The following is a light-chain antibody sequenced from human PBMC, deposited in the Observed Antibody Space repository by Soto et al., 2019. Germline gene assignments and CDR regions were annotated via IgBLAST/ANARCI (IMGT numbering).Light chain of an antibody. CDR2: LGS. J-gene: IGKJ4*01. CDR3: MQALQTPLT. CDR1: QSLLHSNGYNY. Sequence: DIVMTQSPLSLPVTPGGPASISCRSSQSLLHSNGYNYLDWYLQKPGQSPQLLIYLGSNRASGVPDRFSGSGSGTDFKLKISRVEAEDVGVYYCMQALQTPLTFGGGTKVEIK. V-gene: IGKV2-28*01.